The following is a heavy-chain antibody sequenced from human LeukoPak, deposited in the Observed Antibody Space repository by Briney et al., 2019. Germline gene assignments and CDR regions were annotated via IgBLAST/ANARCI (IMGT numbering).Heavy chain of an antibody. CDR1: GFTFSSYS. V-gene: IGHV3-21*01. D-gene: IGHD6-13*01. CDR3: ARDREGAAAGLIYFDY. J-gene: IGHJ4*02. Sequence: GGSLRLSCAASGFTFSSYSMNWVRQAPGKGLEWVSPISSSSSYIYYADSVKGRFTISRDNAKNSLYLQMNSLRAEDTAVYYCARDREGAAAGLIYFDYWGQGTLVTVSS. CDR2: ISSSSSYI.